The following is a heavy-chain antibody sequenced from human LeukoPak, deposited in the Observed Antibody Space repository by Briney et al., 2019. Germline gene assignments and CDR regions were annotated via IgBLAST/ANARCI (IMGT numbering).Heavy chain of an antibody. V-gene: IGHV3-23*01. D-gene: IGHD3-22*01. CDR1: GFTFASYG. Sequence: GGSLRLSCTASGFTFASYGMSWVRQAPGKGLEWVSFITTNGGRTSYADSVEGRFAISRDNPRNTLYMQMNSLRDEDTAVYYCAIMHGYYDGTGYWVQWGQGTLVTVSS. CDR2: ITTNGGRT. CDR3: AIMHGYYDGTGYWVQ. J-gene: IGHJ1*01.